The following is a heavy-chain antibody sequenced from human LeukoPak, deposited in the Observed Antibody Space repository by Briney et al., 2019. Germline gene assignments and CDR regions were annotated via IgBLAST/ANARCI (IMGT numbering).Heavy chain of an antibody. J-gene: IGHJ5*02. Sequence: GGSLRLSCAASGFTFSSYAMSWVRQAPGKGLEWVSAISGSGGSTYYADSVKGRFTISRDNSKNTLYLQMNSPRAEDTAVYYCAKDRVAAYYYDSSGHWLWTDGNRFDPWGQGTLVTVSS. CDR2: ISGSGGST. D-gene: IGHD3-22*01. CDR3: AKDRVAAYYYDSSGHWLWTDGNRFDP. V-gene: IGHV3-23*01. CDR1: GFTFSSYA.